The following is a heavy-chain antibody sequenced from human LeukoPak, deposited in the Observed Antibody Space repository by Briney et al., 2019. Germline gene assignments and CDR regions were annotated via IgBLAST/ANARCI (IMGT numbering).Heavy chain of an antibody. V-gene: IGHV3-21*01. CDR3: ASSDYDILTLLE. D-gene: IGHD3-9*01. Sequence: PGGSLRLSCAASGFTFSSYSMNWVRQAPGKGLEWVSSISSSSSYIYYADSVKGRFTISRDNAKNSLYLQMNTLRAEDTAVYYCASSDYDILTLLEWGQGTLVTVSS. J-gene: IGHJ4*02. CDR2: ISSSSSYI. CDR1: GFTFSSYS.